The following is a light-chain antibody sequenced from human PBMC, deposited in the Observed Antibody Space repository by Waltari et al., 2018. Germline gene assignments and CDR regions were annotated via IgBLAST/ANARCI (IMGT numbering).Light chain of an antibody. CDR3: SSYAGSNNVI. J-gene: IGLJ2*01. Sequence: QSALTQPPSASGSPGQSVTISCTGSTSDVGGYNYVSWYQQHPGKAPNLILFEVNKRPSGVPYRFSGSKSGNTASLTVSGLQAEDESDYYCSSYAGSNNVIFGGGTRLIVL. V-gene: IGLV2-8*01. CDR1: TSDVGGYNY. CDR2: EVN.